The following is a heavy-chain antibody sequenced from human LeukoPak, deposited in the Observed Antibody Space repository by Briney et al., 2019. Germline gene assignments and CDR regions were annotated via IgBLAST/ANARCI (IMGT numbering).Heavy chain of an antibody. CDR1: GGSVSSSDSY. J-gene: IGHJ6*03. V-gene: IGHV4-39*02. D-gene: IGHD4-17*01. Sequence: SETLSLTCTVSGGSVSSSDSYWGWIRQPPGKGLEWIGNIDSSGSPHYTPVLKSRVTISVDTSKSHFSLQLSSVTAEDTAVYYCARLIDYGGYYFYYYMDVWGKGTTVTVS. CDR3: ARLIDYGGYYFYYYMDV. CDR2: IDSSGSP.